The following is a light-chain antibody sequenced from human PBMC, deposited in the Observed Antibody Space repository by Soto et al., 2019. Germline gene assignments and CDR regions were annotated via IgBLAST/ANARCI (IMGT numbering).Light chain of an antibody. Sequence: EIVMTQSPGTLSVSPGERAILSCRASQSVSSNLAWYQQKPGQTPRLLIYGASTRATGIPARFSGSGSGTEFTLTISSLHSEDFAVYYCQQYNNWPPFTFGPGTKVDIK. V-gene: IGKV3-15*01. J-gene: IGKJ3*01. CDR3: QQYNNWPPFT. CDR1: QSVSSN. CDR2: GAS.